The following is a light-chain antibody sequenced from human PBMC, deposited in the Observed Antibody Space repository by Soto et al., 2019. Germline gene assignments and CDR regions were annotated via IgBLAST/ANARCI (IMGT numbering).Light chain of an antibody. CDR1: QDVNNY. Sequence: DIQITQSQSSLSASVGDRVTITCQASQDVNNYLNWYQQKPGKAPKLLIYSATTLQTGVSSRFSGSRSGPEFTLTISSLQPEDFATYYCQQLNSYPYTFAQG. CDR2: SAT. J-gene: IGKJ2*01. CDR3: QQLNSYPYT. V-gene: IGKV1-9*01.